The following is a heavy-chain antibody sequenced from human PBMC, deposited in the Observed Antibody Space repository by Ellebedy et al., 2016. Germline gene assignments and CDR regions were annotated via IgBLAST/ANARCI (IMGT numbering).Heavy chain of an antibody. V-gene: IGHV3-15*01. CDR2: IKSKTDGGAA. CDR3: TTVYRYNYDSV. CDR1: GFTFSIAW. Sequence: ETLSLTCAASGFTFSIAWMNWVRQAPGKGLEWVGRIKSKTDGGAADYAAPVKGRFTISRDDSKNTLYLQMNSLKTEDTAVYFCTTVYRYNYDSVWGQGTLVTVSS. J-gene: IGHJ4*02. D-gene: IGHD5-18*01.